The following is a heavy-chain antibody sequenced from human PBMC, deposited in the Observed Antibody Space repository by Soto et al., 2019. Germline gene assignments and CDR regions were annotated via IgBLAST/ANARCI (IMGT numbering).Heavy chain of an antibody. CDR1: GDSMDNNRW. CDR2: VTRSGST. CDR3: ARVPDY. V-gene: IGHV4-4*02. J-gene: IGHJ4*02. Sequence: PSETLSLTCAVFGDSMDNNRWWSWVRQSPGKGLEWIGEVTRSGSTNYNPSLKSRVTISVDRSKNQFSLSLSSVTAADTAVYYCARVPDYWGQGTLVTVSS.